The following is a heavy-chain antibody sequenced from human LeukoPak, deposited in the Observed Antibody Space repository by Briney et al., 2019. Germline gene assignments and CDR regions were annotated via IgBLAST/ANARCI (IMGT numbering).Heavy chain of an antibody. V-gene: IGHV3-74*01. D-gene: IGHD4-17*01. CDR2: TNTDGSYS. CDR1: GFTFSYFW. Sequence: PGGSLRLSCAASGFTFSYFWMHWFRQTPGKGLVWVSCTNTDGSYSSYADSVKGRFTVSRDNVRNTLYLQMNRLRAEDSAVYYCARDFDGPRASDYWGQGISVTVSS. J-gene: IGHJ4*02. CDR3: ARDFDGPRASDY.